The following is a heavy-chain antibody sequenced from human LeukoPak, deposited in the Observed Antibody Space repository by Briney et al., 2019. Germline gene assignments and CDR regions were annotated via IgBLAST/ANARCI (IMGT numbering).Heavy chain of an antibody. D-gene: IGHD6-13*01. J-gene: IGHJ4*02. CDR1: GYTFTSYD. CDR2: ISTYNGNT. Sequence: ASVKVSCKASGYTFTSYDINWVRQAPGQGLEWMGWISTYNGNTNYAQKIQGRVTMTTDTSTSTAYMELRSLRSDDTAVYYCARDLPYSSSWESIDYWGQGTLVTVSS. CDR3: ARDLPYSSSWESIDY. V-gene: IGHV1-18*01.